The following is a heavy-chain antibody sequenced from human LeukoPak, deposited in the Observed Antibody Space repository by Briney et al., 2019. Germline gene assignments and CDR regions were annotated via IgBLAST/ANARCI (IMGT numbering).Heavy chain of an antibody. CDR1: GFTVSSNY. Sequence: GGSLRLSCAASGFTVSSNYMSWVRQAPGKGLEWVSVIYSGGSTYYADSVKGRFTISRDNSKNTLYLQMNSLRAEDTAVYYCIVATRWEPTGYWGQGTLVTVSS. CDR2: IYSGGST. CDR3: IVATRWEPTGY. D-gene: IGHD1-14*01. J-gene: IGHJ4*02. V-gene: IGHV3-66*01.